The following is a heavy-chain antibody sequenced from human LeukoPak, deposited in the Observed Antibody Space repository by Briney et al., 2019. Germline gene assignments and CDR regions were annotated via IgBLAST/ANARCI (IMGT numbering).Heavy chain of an antibody. CDR1: GGFISSYY. J-gene: IGHJ5*02. CDR2: IYYSGST. D-gene: IGHD5-18*01. V-gene: IGHV4-59*12. CDR3: ARTGVVIQLWLSWFDP. Sequence: SETLSLTCTVSGGFISSYYWSWIRQPPGKGLEWIGYIYYSGSTNCNPSLKSRVTISVDTSKNQFSLKLSSVTAADTAVYYCARTGVVIQLWLSWFDPWGQGTLVTVSS.